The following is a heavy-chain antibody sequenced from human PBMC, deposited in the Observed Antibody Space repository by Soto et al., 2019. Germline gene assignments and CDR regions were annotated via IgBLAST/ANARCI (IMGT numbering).Heavy chain of an antibody. Sequence: SVKRDCKAAGGTFSNFVISWVRQAPGQGIEWMGGNIPIFGPANYAQKFQGRVTIIADESTGTTYMELTSLRSEDTAVYYCARAPRCVGDTTYEKYFAYRGQGTLVTVSS. CDR3: ARAPRCVGDTTYEKYFAY. CDR1: GGTFSNFV. CDR2: NIPIFGPA. D-gene: IGHD3-22*01. J-gene: IGHJ4*02. V-gene: IGHV1-69*13.